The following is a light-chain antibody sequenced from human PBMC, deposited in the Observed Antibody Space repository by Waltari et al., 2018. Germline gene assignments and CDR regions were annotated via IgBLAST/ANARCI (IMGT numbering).Light chain of an antibody. V-gene: IGKV4-1*01. CDR1: QSVLYSSNNKNY. Sequence: DIVMTQSPDSLAVSLGERATINCKSSQSVLYSSNNKNYLAWYQPKPGQPPKPLIYWASTRESGVPDRFSGSGSGTDFTLTISSLQAEDVAVYYCQQYYSTSWTFGQGTKVEIK. CDR2: WAS. CDR3: QQYYSTSWT. J-gene: IGKJ1*01.